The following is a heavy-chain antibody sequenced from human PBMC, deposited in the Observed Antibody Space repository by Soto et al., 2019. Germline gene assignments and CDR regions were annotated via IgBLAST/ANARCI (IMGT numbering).Heavy chain of an antibody. D-gene: IGHD3-3*01. Sequence: EVPLVESGGGLIQPGGSLRLSCAASGFTVSSNYMSWVRQAPGKGLEWVSVINSGGNTYYADSVKGRFTISRDNSKNTLYLQMNSLRAEDTAVYDCARVPTIFGVVTTYYGMDVWGQGTTVTVSS. CDR2: INSGGNT. CDR3: ARVPTIFGVVTTYYGMDV. V-gene: IGHV3-53*01. CDR1: GFTVSSNY. J-gene: IGHJ6*02.